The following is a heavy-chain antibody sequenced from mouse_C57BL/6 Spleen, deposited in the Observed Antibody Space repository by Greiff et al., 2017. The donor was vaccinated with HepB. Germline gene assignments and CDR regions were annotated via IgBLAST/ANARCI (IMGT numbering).Heavy chain of an antibody. V-gene: IGHV1-81*01. J-gene: IGHJ4*01. CDR3: ASPFTISDYYAMDY. CDR1: GYTFTSYG. CDR2: IYPRSGNT. D-gene: IGHD2-12*01. Sequence: VQLKESGAELARPGASVKLSCKASGYTFTSYGISWVKQRTGQGLEWIGEIYPRSGNTYYNEKFKSKATLTADQSSSTAYMELRRLTSEDSAVYFCASPFTISDYYAMDYWGQGTSVTVSS.